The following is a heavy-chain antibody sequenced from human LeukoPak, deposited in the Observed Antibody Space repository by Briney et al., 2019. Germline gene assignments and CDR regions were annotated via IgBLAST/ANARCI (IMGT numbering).Heavy chain of an antibody. J-gene: IGHJ6*03. D-gene: IGHD6-19*01. Sequence: GGSLRLSCAASGFTFSSYAMHWVRQAPGKGLEWMALISYDGSNKYCADSVKGRFTISRDNSKNTLYLQMNSLRAEDTAVYYCARDIVGGWSYYYYYMDVWGKGTTVTVSS. CDR2: ISYDGSNK. V-gene: IGHV3-30*03. CDR1: GFTFSSYA. CDR3: ARDIVGGWSYYYYYMDV.